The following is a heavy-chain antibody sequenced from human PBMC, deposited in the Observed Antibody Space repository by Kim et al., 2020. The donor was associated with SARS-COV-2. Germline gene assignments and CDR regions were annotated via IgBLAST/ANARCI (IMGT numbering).Heavy chain of an antibody. J-gene: IGHJ5*01. Sequence: NHADSEKGRFTISRDSAKNTLLLQMNSRRVDDTAVYYCSKDTFGPEDSWGQGILVTVSS. D-gene: IGHD3-3*01. V-gene: IGHV3-74*01. CDR3: SKDTFGPEDS.